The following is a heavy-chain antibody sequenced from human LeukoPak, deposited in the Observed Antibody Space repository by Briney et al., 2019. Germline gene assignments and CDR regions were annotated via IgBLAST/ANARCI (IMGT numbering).Heavy chain of an antibody. CDR1: GYTFTSYG. CDR2: ISTYNGNT. J-gene: IGHJ4*02. CDR3: ARDPAYGSGTFDY. V-gene: IGHV1-18*04. D-gene: IGHD3-10*01. Sequence: ASVKVSCKASGYTFTSYGISWVRQAPGQGLEWMGWISTYNGNTNYAQKLQGRVTITTDTATSTAYMELWSLRSEDTAVYYCARDPAYGSGTFDYWGQGTLVTVSS.